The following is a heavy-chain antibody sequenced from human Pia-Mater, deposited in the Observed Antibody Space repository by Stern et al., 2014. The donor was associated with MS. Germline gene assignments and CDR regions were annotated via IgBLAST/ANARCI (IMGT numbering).Heavy chain of an antibody. V-gene: IGHV5-51*01. CDR2: SYPGDSET. D-gene: IGHD1-14*01. Sequence: VQLVQSGAELIRPGESLTISCKGSGYKFSIYWIAWVRQMHGKGLEWMGISYPGDSETRYSPSFQGQVTMSADKSTSTAYLQWSSLNASDPAMYFCARQTTAWASDVWGQGTLVTVSS. CDR1: GYKFSIYW. CDR3: ARQTTAWASDV. J-gene: IGHJ4*02.